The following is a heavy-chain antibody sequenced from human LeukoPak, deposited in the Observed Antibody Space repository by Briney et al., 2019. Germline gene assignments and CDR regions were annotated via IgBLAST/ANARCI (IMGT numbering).Heavy chain of an antibody. CDR2: MNPNSGNT. D-gene: IGHD3-22*01. Sequence: ASVKVSCKASGYTFTSYDINWVRQATGQGLEWMGWMNPNSGNTGYAQKFQGRVTMTRDTSISTAYMELSRLRSDDTAVYYCARASSGYKHYYYYYMDVWGKGTTVTVSS. V-gene: IGHV1-8*01. J-gene: IGHJ6*03. CDR3: ARASSGYKHYYYYYMDV. CDR1: GYTFTSYD.